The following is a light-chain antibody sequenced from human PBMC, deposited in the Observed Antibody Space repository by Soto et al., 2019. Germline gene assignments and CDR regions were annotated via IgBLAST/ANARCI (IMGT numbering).Light chain of an antibody. CDR3: QQYDNPLT. V-gene: IGKV1-33*01. CDR1: QDISNY. CDR2: DAS. J-gene: IGKJ4*01. Sequence: DIQMTQSPSSLSASVGDRVTITGQASQDISNYLNWYQQKPGKAPKLLIYDASNLETGVPSRFSGSGSGTDFTFTISSLQPEDIATYYCQQYDNPLTFGGGTKVDIK.